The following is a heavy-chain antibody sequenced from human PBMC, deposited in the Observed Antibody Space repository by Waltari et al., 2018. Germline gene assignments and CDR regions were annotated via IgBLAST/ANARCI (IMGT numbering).Heavy chain of an antibody. J-gene: IGHJ4*02. CDR1: XFTCSDYW. Sequence: DVQLVESGGGLVQPGGSLRLSCAASXFTCSDYWMSWVRQAPGKGLXWVANIRHDGGAXXXXDSAXGRFTISRDNAXNSLFLXXXSLRAEDTAXXXCARVFXDNDAADXXXQXTLVIVSS. CDR2: IRHDGGAX. V-gene: IGHV3-7*01. CDR3: ARVFXDNDAADX. D-gene: IGHD1-1*01.